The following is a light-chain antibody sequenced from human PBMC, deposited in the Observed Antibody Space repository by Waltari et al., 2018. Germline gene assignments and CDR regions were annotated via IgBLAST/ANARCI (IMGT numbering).Light chain of an antibody. J-gene: IGKJ2*01. V-gene: IGKV1-39*01. CDR2: AAS. CDR3: QQSFNVPYT. Sequence: DIQMTQSPSSLSASVGDRVTITCRASRRVSTNLNWYQQKPGKGPRLLIYAASSLQGGVPPRFSGSGSGTDFTLTISSLQPEDFATYSCQQSFNVPYTFGQGTKVDIK. CDR1: RRVSTN.